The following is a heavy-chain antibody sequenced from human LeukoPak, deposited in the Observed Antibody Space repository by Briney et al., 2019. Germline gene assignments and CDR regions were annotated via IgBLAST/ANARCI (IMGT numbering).Heavy chain of an antibody. J-gene: IGHJ3*02. V-gene: IGHV1-8*01. CDR3: ARLTILGAFDI. D-gene: IGHD3-9*01. CDR1: GYTFTSYD. Sequence: ASVKVSCKASGYTFTSYDINWVRQATGQGLEWMGWVNPNSSNTGYAQKFQGRVTMTRNTSISTAYMELSSLRSEDTAVYYCARLTILGAFDIWGQGTMVTVSS. CDR2: VNPNSSNT.